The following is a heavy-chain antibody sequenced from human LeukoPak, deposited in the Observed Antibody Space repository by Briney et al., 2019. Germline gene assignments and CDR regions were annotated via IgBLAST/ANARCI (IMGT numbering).Heavy chain of an antibody. CDR1: GFTFSNYI. CDR2: IATGSSSSYI. Sequence: GGSLRLSCAASGFTFSNYILVWVRQAPGKGLEWVSSIATGSSSSYIYYADSVKGRFTIPRDNAKNSLYLQMNSLRAEDTAVYYCARLTTTVTTPFDYWGQGTLVTVSS. J-gene: IGHJ4*02. CDR3: ARLTTTVTTPFDY. V-gene: IGHV3-21*01. D-gene: IGHD4-17*01.